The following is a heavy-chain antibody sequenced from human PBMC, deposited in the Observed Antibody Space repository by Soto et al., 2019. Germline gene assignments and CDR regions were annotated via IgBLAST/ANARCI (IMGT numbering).Heavy chain of an antibody. J-gene: IGHJ6*02. CDR3: AEPDLGYCSGGSCYIHYYYGMDV. V-gene: IGHV1-58*01. CDR1: GFTFTSSA. D-gene: IGHD2-15*01. CDR2: IVVGSGNT. Sequence: ASVKVSCKASGFTFTSSAVQWVRQARGQRLEWIGWIVVGSGNTNYAQKFQERVTITRHMSTSTAYMELSSLRSEDTAVYYCAEPDLGYCSGGSCYIHYYYGMDVWG.